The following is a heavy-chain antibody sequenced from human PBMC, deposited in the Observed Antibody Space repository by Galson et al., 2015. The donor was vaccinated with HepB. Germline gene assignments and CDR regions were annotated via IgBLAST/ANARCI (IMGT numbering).Heavy chain of an antibody. CDR3: ARADPIPDSGSYYRPVDY. J-gene: IGHJ4*02. CDR2: INPNSGGT. V-gene: IGHV1-2*06. D-gene: IGHD1-26*01. CDR1: GYTFTSYG. Sequence: SVKVSCKASGYTFTSYGISWVRQAPGQGLEWMGRINPNSGGTNYAQKFQGRVTMTRDTSISTAYMELSRLRSDDTAMYYCARADPIPDSGSYYRPVDYWGQGTLVTVSS.